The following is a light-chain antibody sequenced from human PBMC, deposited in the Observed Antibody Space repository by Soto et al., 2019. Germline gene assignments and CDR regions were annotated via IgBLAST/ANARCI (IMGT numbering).Light chain of an antibody. CDR3: QQYSKWPIT. V-gene: IGKV3-15*01. CDR2: GVS. Sequence: EIVMTQSPAALSVSPGEGATLSCRASQSVSSGLAWYQQKPGQAPRLLIYGVSTRATGIPARFSGSGSGTDFTLTITRLEPEDFAMYYCQQYSKWPITFGQGTRLEIK. J-gene: IGKJ5*01. CDR1: QSVSSG.